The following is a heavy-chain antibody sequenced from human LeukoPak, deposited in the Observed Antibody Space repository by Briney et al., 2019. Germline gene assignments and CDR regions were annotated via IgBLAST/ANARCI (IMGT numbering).Heavy chain of an antibody. CDR1: GGSFSGYY. V-gene: IGHV4-34*01. CDR3: ARVGDYGDYVNWFDP. J-gene: IGHJ5*02. D-gene: IGHD4-17*01. Sequence: SETLSLTCAVYGGSFSGYYWSWIRQPPGKGLEWIGEINHSGSTNYNPSLKSRVTISVDTSKNQFSLKMSSVTAADTAIYYCARVGDYGDYVNWFDPWGPGTLVTVSS. CDR2: INHSGST.